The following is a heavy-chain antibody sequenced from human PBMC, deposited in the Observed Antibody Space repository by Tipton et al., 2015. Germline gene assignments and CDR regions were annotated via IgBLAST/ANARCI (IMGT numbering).Heavy chain of an antibody. V-gene: IGHV4-39*07. CDR2: IYYSGST. J-gene: IGHJ4*02. Sequence: TLSLTCTVSGGSISSSSYYWGWIRQPPGKGLEWIGSIYYSGSTYYNPSLKSRVTISVDTSKNQFSLKLSSVTAADTAVYYCAREVKPYSSSWYGGRGRRYYFDYWGQGTLVTVSS. CDR3: AREVKPYSSSWYGGRGRRYYFDY. D-gene: IGHD6-13*01. CDR1: GGSISSSSYY.